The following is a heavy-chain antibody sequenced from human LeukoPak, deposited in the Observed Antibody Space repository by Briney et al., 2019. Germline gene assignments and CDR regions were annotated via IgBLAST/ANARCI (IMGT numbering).Heavy chain of an antibody. V-gene: IGHV3-21*04. D-gene: IGHD6-19*01. CDR2: ISSSSSYI. CDR3: ARGSSGWYTTLFDY. CDR1: GFTFSSYS. J-gene: IGHJ4*02. Sequence: GGSLRLSCAASGFTFSSYSMNWVRQAPGKGLEWVSSISSSSSYIYYADSVKGRFTISRDNAKNSLYLQMNSLRAEDTALYHCARGSSGWYTTLFDYWGQGTLVTVSS.